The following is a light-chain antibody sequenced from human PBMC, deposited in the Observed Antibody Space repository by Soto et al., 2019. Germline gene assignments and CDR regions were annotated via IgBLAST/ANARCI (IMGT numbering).Light chain of an antibody. CDR3: QQSYISPYT. CDR2: SAS. V-gene: IGKV1-39*01. Sequence: IQMTQSPASLSASVGDRVTITCRASQSISKNLNWYQHKVGKAPQLLIYSASDSQAGVPSRFSGSGSGTDFTLIISGLQPEDFATYYCQQSYISPYTFGQGTKVDIK. J-gene: IGKJ2*01. CDR1: QSISKN.